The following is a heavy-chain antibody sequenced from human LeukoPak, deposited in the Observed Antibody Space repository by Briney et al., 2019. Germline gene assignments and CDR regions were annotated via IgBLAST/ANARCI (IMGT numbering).Heavy chain of an antibody. V-gene: IGHV3-23*01. Sequence: GGSLRLSCAASGFTFSSYAMNWVRQAPGKGLEWVSAISGSGDSTYYADSVKGRFTISRDNSKSTLYLQMNSLRAEDTAIYYCAKGPRVVVVPAAISWGQGTLVTVSS. CDR3: AKGPRVVVVPAAIS. D-gene: IGHD2-2*01. J-gene: IGHJ5*02. CDR1: GFTFSSYA. CDR2: ISGSGDST.